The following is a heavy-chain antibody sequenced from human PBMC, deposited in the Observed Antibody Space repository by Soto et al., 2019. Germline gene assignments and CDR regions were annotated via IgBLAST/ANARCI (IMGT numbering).Heavy chain of an antibody. Sequence: GGSLRLSCAASGFTFDDYTMHGFRQTPGKVLEWVSLITWDGDSAYYADSVRGRFTISRDNSKNSLFLQMNNVRAEDAALYSCAKGTRGNSPELDFWGQGTLVTVSS. V-gene: IGHV3-43*01. CDR3: AKGTRGNSPELDF. CDR1: GFTFDDYT. J-gene: IGHJ4*02. D-gene: IGHD1-1*01. CDR2: ITWDGDSA.